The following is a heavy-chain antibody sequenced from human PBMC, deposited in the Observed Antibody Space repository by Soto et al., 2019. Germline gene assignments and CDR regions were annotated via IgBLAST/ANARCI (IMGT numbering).Heavy chain of an antibody. CDR3: VTMAGTYPY. J-gene: IGHJ4*02. CDR1: GFTFSSYG. D-gene: IGHD1-26*01. Sequence: GGSLRLSCAASGFTFSSYGMHWVRQAPGKGLEWVAVIWYDGSNKYYADSVKGRFTISRDNAKNIVYLQMSSLRAEDTALYYCVTMAGTYPYWGQGTLVTVSS. V-gene: IGHV3-33*01. CDR2: IWYDGSNK.